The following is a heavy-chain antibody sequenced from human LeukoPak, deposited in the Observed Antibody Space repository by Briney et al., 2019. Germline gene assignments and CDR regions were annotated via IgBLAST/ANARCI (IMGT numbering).Heavy chain of an antibody. CDR2: ISTSSTI. CDR3: ARGDYYDSKPFDY. J-gene: IGHJ4*02. CDR1: GFTFSSYS. V-gene: IGHV3-48*01. Sequence: PGGSLRLSCAASGFTFSSYSMNWVRQAPGKGLEWVSYISTSSTIYYADSVKGRFTISRDNAKNSLYLQMNSLRAEDTAVYYCARGDYYDSKPFDYWGQGTLVTVSS. D-gene: IGHD3-22*01.